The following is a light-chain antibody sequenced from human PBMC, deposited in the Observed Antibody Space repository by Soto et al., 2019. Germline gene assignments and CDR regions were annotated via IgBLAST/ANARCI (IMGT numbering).Light chain of an antibody. CDR1: QGISSY. CDR3: PKDSIVIT. CDR2: AAS. Sequence: DIQMTQSSSSLSASVGDRVTITCRASQGISSYLAWYQQKLGKVPKLLISAASTLQSGVPSRFSGSGSGTDFTLTISSLQPEDVATSYCPKDSIVITGGQGTRLEIK. J-gene: IGKJ5*01. V-gene: IGKV1-27*01.